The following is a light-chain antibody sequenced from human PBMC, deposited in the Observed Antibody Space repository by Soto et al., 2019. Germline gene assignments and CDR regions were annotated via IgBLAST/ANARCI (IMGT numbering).Light chain of an antibody. Sequence: QSVLTQPPSASGAPGQRVTISCSGSNSNIGSKDVYWYQQFPGAAPKLLIYRNNQRPSGVPARFSGSKAGTSASLAISGPRSEDEAHYYCAAWDVTLSAVFGGGTKLTVL. CDR2: RNN. CDR3: AAWDVTLSAV. J-gene: IGLJ3*02. CDR1: NSNIGSKD. V-gene: IGLV1-47*01.